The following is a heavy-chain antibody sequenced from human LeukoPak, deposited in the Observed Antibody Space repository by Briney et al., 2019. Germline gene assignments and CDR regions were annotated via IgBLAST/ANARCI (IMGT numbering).Heavy chain of an antibody. CDR2: ISGSGGST. D-gene: IGHD3-10*01. CDR3: AKGSGSYYNYYYYGMDV. Sequence: PGGSLRLSCAASGLTFSSYAMSWVRQAPGKGLEWVSAISGSGGSTHYADSVKGRFTISRDNSKNTLYLQMNSLRAEDTAVYYCAKGSGSYYNYYYYGMDVWGQGTTVTVSS. J-gene: IGHJ6*02. CDR1: GLTFSSYA. V-gene: IGHV3-23*01.